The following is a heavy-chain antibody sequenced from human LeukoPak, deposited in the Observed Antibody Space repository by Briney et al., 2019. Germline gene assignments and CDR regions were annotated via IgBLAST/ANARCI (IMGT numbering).Heavy chain of an antibody. D-gene: IGHD5-12*01. CDR1: GYTFSNYW. CDR3: ARLVPATMVATGSLDY. V-gene: IGHV5-51*01. J-gene: IGHJ4*02. CDR2: IYPGDSDT. Sequence: PGESLKISCTGSGYTFSNYWIAWVRQMSGKGLEWMGIIYPGDSDTRYSPSFQGQVTISADKSISTAYLQWSSLKASDTAMYYCARLVPATMVATGSLDYWGQGTLVTVSS.